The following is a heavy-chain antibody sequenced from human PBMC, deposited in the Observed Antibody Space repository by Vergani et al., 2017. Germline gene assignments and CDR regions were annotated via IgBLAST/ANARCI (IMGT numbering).Heavy chain of an antibody. CDR3: AKDRTMIVMVMPAFDI. D-gene: IGHD3-22*01. J-gene: IGHJ3*02. CDR2: ISGSGGST. Sequence: EVQLLESGGGLVQPGGSLRLSCAASGFTFSSYAMSWVRQAPGKGLEWVSAISGSGGSTYYADSVKGRCTISRDNSKNTLYLPMNSLRAEDTAVYYCAKDRTMIVMVMPAFDIWGQGTMVTVSS. CDR1: GFTFSSYA. V-gene: IGHV3-23*01.